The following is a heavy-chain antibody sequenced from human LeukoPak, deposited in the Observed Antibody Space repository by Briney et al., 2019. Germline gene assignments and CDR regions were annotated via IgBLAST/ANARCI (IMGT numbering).Heavy chain of an antibody. D-gene: IGHD6-19*01. CDR1: GFTFRNHA. Sequence: GGFLRLSCAASGFTFRNHAIHWVRQAPGKGLEWVAFISWDGNIQYYAESVKGRFTLSRDNSKNTVYLQMNSLRFEDTAVYHCTRDYSGWYVFDYWGQGTLVAVSP. CDR2: ISWDGNIQ. J-gene: IGHJ4*02. V-gene: IGHV3-30-3*01. CDR3: TRDYSGWYVFDY.